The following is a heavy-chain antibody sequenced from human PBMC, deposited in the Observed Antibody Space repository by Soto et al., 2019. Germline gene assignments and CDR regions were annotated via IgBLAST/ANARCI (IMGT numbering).Heavy chain of an antibody. Sequence: PGGSLRLSCAASGFTFSSYGMHWVRQAPGKGLDWVAVIWYDGSNKYYADSVKGRFTISRDNSKNTLYLQMNSLRAEDTAVYYCARDIPRVTAARLPVYGMDVWGQGTTVTVSS. V-gene: IGHV3-33*01. J-gene: IGHJ6*02. CDR1: GFTFSSYG. CDR3: ARDIPRVTAARLPVYGMDV. D-gene: IGHD6-6*01. CDR2: IWYDGSNK.